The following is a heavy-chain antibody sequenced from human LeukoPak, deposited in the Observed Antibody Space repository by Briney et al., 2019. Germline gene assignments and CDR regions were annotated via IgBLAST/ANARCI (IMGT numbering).Heavy chain of an antibody. J-gene: IGHJ6*02. CDR1: GFTFGNYA. CDR3: ARDRRGMRNYYFYGMDV. Sequence: GGSLRLSCAASGFTFGNYAMSWVRQAPGKGLEWVSSIRASGAGTYYADSVKGRFTISRDNPNNTLYLRMNSLRGEDTAVYYCARDRRGMRNYYFYGMDVWGQGTTVTVSS. V-gene: IGHV3-23*01. CDR2: IRASGAGT. D-gene: IGHD3/OR15-3a*01.